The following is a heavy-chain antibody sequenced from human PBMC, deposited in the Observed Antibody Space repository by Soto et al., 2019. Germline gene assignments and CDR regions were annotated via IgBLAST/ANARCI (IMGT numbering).Heavy chain of an antibody. Sequence: PGGSLRLSCAASGLSVSNYWMHWVRQTPGKGLVWVSRINSDDTSSSYAASVKGRFTISRDNAKNTLYLQMSSLRAEDTAVYYCVKDQRSSGWYLRVYYFDYWGQGTLVTVSS. D-gene: IGHD6-19*01. J-gene: IGHJ4*02. CDR3: VKDQRSSGWYLRVYYFDY. V-gene: IGHV3-74*01. CDR2: INSDDTSS. CDR1: GLSVSNYW.